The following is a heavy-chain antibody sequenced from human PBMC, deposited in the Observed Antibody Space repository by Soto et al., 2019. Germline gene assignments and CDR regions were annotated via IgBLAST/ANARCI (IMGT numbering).Heavy chain of an antibody. V-gene: IGHV4-61*01. Sequence: QVQLQESGPGLVKPSETLSLTCTVSGGSVSSGSYYWSWIRQPPGKGLEWIGYIYYSGSTNYNPSLKSRVTISVDTSKNQFSLKLSSVTAADTAVYYCARDRTAMVYRWFDPWGQGTLVTVSS. CDR1: GGSVSSGSYY. CDR3: ARDRTAMVYRWFDP. CDR2: IYYSGST. J-gene: IGHJ5*02. D-gene: IGHD5-18*01.